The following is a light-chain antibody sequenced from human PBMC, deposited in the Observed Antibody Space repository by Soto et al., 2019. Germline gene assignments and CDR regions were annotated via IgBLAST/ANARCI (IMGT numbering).Light chain of an antibody. V-gene: IGLV2-14*03. CDR1: PSDIGAYNY. CDR3: GSYTISSTLMI. Sequence: QSALTQPASVSGSPGQSITISCSGTPSDIGAYNYVSWYKPLPGKAPKVIIYDVTNPPSGVSSRFSGSKSGTTASLTISGLQAEDEANYYCGSYTISSTLMIFGGGTKVTVL. J-gene: IGLJ2*01. CDR2: DVT.